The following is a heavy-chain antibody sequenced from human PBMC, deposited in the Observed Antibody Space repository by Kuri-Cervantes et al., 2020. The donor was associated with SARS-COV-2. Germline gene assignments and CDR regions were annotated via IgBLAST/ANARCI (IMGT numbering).Heavy chain of an antibody. CDR1: GYTFTDYY. J-gene: IGHJ4*02. V-gene: IGHV1-2*04. CDR2: INPNSGGT. CDR3: ARGEGSRGLMVVLGWRGAGRLDF. D-gene: IGHD3-10*01. Sequence: ASVKVSCKDSGYTFTDYYIYWVRQAPGQGLEWMGWINPNSGGTNYAQKFQGWVTMTRDTSLSISYMELSRLTSDDTAVYYCARGEGSRGLMVVLGWRGAGRLDFWGQGTLVTVSS.